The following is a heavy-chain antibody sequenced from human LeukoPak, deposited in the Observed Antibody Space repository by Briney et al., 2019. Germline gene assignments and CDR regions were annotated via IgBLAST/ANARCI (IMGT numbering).Heavy chain of an antibody. V-gene: IGHV1-46*01. CDR1: GYTFTSYY. CDR2: INPSGGST. D-gene: IGHD5-18*01. CDR3: ARDVGPSYDPTAWFDP. J-gene: IGHJ5*02. Sequence: ASVKVSCKASGYTFTSYYMHWVRQAPGQGLEWMGIINPSGGSTSYAQKFQGRVTMTRDTSTSTVYMELSSLRSEDTAVYYCARDVGPSYDPTAWFDPWGQGTLVTVSS.